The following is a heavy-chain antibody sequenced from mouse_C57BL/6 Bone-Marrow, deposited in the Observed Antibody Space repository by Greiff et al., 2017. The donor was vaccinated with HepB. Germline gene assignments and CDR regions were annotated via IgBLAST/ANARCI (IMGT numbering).Heavy chain of an antibody. CDR2: ISYDGSN. CDR1: GYSITSCYN. J-gene: IGHJ3*01. V-gene: IGHV3-6*01. CDR3: ARGYVYAWFAY. Sequence: ESGPGLVKPSQSLSLTCSVTGYSITSCYNWNWIRQFPGNKLEWMGYISYDGSNNYNPSLKNRITITRNTSKNQFFLKLNSVTTEDTATYYCARGYVYAWFAYWGQGTLVTVSA. D-gene: IGHD2-2*01.